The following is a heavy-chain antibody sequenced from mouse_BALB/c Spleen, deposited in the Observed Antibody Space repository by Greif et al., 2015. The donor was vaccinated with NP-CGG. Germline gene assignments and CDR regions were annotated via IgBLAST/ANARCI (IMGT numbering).Heavy chain of an antibody. Sequence: EVQLQQSGAELVKPGASVKLSCTASGFNIKDTYMHWVKQRPEQGLEWIGRIDPANGNTKYDPKFQGKATITADTSSNTAYLQLSSLTSEDTAVYYCATYYGSSYGFAYWRQGTLVTVSA. D-gene: IGHD1-1*01. CDR3: ATYYGSSYGFAY. V-gene: IGHV14-3*02. CDR2: IDPANGNT. J-gene: IGHJ3*01. CDR1: GFNIKDTY.